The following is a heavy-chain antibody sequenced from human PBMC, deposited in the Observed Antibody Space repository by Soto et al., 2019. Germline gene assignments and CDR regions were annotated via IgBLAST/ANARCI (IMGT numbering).Heavy chain of an antibody. CDR2: ISGSGGST. V-gene: IGHV3-23*01. CDR1: GFTFSSYA. D-gene: IGHD6-19*01. Sequence: EVQLLESGGGLVQPGGSLRLSCAASGFTFSSYAMSWVRQAPGKGLEWVSAISGSGGSTYYADSVKGRFTISRDNSKNTLFLQMNSLRAEDTAVYYCTNIKLAVAGPDHCGQGTLVTVSS. J-gene: IGHJ4*02. CDR3: TNIKLAVAGPDH.